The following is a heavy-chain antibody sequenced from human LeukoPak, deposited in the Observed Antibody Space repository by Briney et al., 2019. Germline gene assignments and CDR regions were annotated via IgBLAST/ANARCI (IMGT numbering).Heavy chain of an antibody. Sequence: SQTLSLTCAISGDSVSSNSAAWNWIRQSPSRGLEWLGRTYYRSKWYNDYAVSVKSRITINPDTSKNQFSLQLNSVTPEDTAVYYCARDRKEKAYYYGPGPFDYWGQGTLVTVSS. D-gene: IGHD3-10*01. CDR2: TYYRSKWYN. CDR1: GDSVSSNSAA. J-gene: IGHJ4*02. V-gene: IGHV6-1*01. CDR3: ARDRKEKAYYYGPGPFDY.